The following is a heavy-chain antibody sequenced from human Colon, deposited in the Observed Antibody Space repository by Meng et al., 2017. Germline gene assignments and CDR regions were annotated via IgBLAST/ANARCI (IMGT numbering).Heavy chain of an antibody. J-gene: IGHJ5*02. CDR1: GGSISSSNW. CDR2: IYHSGST. V-gene: IGHV4-4*02. Sequence: QVQLQESGPGLVKPSGTLSLTCAISGGSISSSNWWSWVRQPPGKGLEWIGEIYHSGSTNYNPSLQSRVTISVDKSKNQFSLKLSSVTAADTAVYYCATKGVSEVTAINTWGQGTLVTVSS. CDR3: ATKGVSEVTAINT. D-gene: IGHD2-21*02.